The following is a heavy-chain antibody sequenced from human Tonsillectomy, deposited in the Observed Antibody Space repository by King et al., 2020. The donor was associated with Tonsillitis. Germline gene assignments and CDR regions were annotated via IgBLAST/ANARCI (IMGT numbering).Heavy chain of an antibody. Sequence: VQLVESGGGLIQPGGSLRLSCAASGFTVSRNYMSWVRQAPGKGLEWVSVIYSGGSTYYADSVKGRFTFSRDNSKNTVYLQMNSLRAEDTAVYYCARAEWELPYYYYGMDVWGQGTTVTVSS. J-gene: IGHJ6*02. CDR3: ARAEWELPYYYYGMDV. CDR1: GFTVSRNY. V-gene: IGHV3-53*01. D-gene: IGHD1-26*01. CDR2: IYSGGST.